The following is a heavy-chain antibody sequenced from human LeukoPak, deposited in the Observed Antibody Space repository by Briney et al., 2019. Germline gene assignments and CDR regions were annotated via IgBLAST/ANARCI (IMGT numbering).Heavy chain of an antibody. CDR3: AKAEYCSSTTCYAFDV. D-gene: IGHD2-2*01. CDR1: GFTFSSFA. J-gene: IGHJ3*01. Sequence: RGSLRLSCAASGFTFSSFAISWVRQGPGKGLEWVASISGRGDGTSYADSVKGRFTISRDNTKNTLYLQMNSLRAEDTAVYYCAKAEYCSSTTCYAFDVWGQGTMVTVSS. V-gene: IGHV3-23*01. CDR2: ISGRGDGT.